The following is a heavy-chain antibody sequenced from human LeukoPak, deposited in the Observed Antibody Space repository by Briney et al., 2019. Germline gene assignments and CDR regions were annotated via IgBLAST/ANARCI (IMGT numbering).Heavy chain of an antibody. D-gene: IGHD3-3*01. CDR2: MNIDGSST. CDR3: ARGDFWSNYSASAFDT. V-gene: IGHV3-74*01. Sequence: GVPLRLSCAASGFTLSSYWIHWLRRSPGKGRVCVSRMNIDGSSTNYADSVNGPFTISRDNAKSTLYLKMTSLRAEDTAVSYCARGDFWSNYSASAFDTWGQGTLVTVSS. CDR1: GFTLSSYW. J-gene: IGHJ3*02.